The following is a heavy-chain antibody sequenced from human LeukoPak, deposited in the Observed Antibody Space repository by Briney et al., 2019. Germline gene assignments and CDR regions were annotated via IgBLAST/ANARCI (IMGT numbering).Heavy chain of an antibody. Sequence: PSETLSLTCTVSGGSISSGSYYWSWIRQPAGKGLEWIGRIYTSGSTNYNPSLKSRVTISVDTSKNQFSLKVTSVTAADTAVYYCARMMLGSSSWYWVGMDVWGNGTTVTISS. J-gene: IGHJ6*04. CDR1: GGSISSGSYY. CDR2: IYTSGST. V-gene: IGHV4-61*02. CDR3: ARMMLGSSSWYWVGMDV. D-gene: IGHD6-13*01.